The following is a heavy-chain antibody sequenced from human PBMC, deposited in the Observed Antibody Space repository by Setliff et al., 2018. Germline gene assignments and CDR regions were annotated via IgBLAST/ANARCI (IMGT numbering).Heavy chain of an antibody. Sequence: GGSLRLSCTASGFAFGDYAMSWVRQAPGKGLEWVSAIASNCFFTFCDTWYADSVKGRFTISRDIAKNSLYLQMNSLRADDTAVYYCARNPSPETNGWDGGYYYYFYMDVWGKGTTVTVSS. D-gene: IGHD6-19*01. CDR1: GFAFGDYA. V-gene: IGHV3-23*01. CDR2: IASNCFFTFCDT. J-gene: IGHJ6*03. CDR3: ARNPSPETNGWDGGYYYYFYMDV.